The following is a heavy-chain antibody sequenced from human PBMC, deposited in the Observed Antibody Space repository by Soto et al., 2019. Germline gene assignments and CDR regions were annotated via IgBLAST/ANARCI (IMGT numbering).Heavy chain of an antibody. CDR1: GGSISSSNW. Sequence: TSETLSLTCAVSGGSISSSNWWSWVRQPPGKGLEWIGEIYHSGSTNYSPSLKSRVTISVDRSKNQFSLKLSSVTAADTAVYYCARGGVDYYDSSGYYFSPYYFDYWGQGTLVTVSS. J-gene: IGHJ4*02. D-gene: IGHD3-22*01. V-gene: IGHV4-4*02. CDR3: ARGGVDYYDSSGYYFSPYYFDY. CDR2: IYHSGST.